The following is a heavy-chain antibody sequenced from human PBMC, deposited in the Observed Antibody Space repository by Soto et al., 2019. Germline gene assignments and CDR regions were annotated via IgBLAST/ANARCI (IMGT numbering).Heavy chain of an antibody. J-gene: IGHJ4*02. Sequence: PGGSLRLSCAASGFTVSSNYMSWVRQAPGKGLEWVSVIYSGGSTYYADSVKGRFTISRDNSKNTLYLQMNSLRAEDTAVYYCAGYYYDSSGQVDYWGQGTLVTVSS. CDR1: GFTVSSNY. CDR2: IYSGGST. D-gene: IGHD3-22*01. V-gene: IGHV3-53*01. CDR3: AGYYYDSSGQVDY.